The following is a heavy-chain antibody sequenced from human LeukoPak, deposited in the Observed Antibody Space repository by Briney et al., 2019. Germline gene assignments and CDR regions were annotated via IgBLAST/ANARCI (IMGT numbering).Heavy chain of an antibody. D-gene: IGHD2-2*01. CDR2: IYHSGST. CDR3: AVPYCSSSRCPGVDY. CDR1: GYSISSGYF. J-gene: IGHJ4*02. V-gene: IGHV4-38-2*01. Sequence: KPSGTLSLTCAVSGYSISSGYFWGWIRPPPGKGLEWIGSIYHSGSTYYNPSLKSRVIISIDMPKNQFSLKLTSVTAADTAVYYCAVPYCSSSRCPGVDYWGQGILVTVSS.